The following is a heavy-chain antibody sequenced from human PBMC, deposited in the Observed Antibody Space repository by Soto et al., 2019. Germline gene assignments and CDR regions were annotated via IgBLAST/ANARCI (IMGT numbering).Heavy chain of an antibody. CDR3: AKDGGVSSWKYCSGGSCYYYYMDV. CDR2: ISGSGGTT. CDR1: AFTFSNYA. D-gene: IGHD2-15*01. J-gene: IGHJ6*03. V-gene: IGHV3-23*01. Sequence: GGSLRLSCAASAFTFSNYAMSWVRQAPGKGLEWVSAISGSGGTTYYADSVKGRFSISRDNSKNTVYLQMSSLRAGDTAVYYCAKDGGVSSWKYCSGGSCYYYYMDVWGKGTTVTVSS.